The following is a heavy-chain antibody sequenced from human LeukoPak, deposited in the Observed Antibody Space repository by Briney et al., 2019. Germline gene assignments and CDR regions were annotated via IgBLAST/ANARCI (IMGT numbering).Heavy chain of an antibody. Sequence: KPSETLSLTCAVYGGSFSGYYWSWIRQPPGKGLEWIGEINHSGSTNYNPSLKSRVTISVDTSKNQFSLKLSSVTAADTAVYYCAMDSSSGNWFDPWGQGTLVTVSS. CDR3: AMDSSSGNWFDP. CDR2: INHSGST. V-gene: IGHV4-34*01. CDR1: GGSFSGYY. D-gene: IGHD6-6*01. J-gene: IGHJ5*02.